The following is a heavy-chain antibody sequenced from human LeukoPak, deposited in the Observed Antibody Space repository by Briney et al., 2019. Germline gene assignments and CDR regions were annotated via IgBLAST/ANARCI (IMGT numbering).Heavy chain of an antibody. D-gene: IGHD6-13*01. V-gene: IGHV4-4*07. CDR2: IYSSGST. Sequence: SETLSLSCAVSGGSISGYYWSWIRQPAGKGLEWIGRIYSSGSTNYNPSLESRVTVSVDTSKKQFSLNLSSVTAADTAVYYCARGSTPPRYSSSPTGFDYWAKRSASRYSSSPTGFDYWGQGTLVTVSS. CDR1: GGSISGYY. J-gene: IGHJ4*02. CDR3: ARGSTPPRYSSSPTGFDYWAKRSASRYSSSPTGFDY.